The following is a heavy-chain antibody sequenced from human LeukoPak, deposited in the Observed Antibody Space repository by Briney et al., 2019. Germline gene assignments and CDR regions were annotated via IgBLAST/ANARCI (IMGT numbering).Heavy chain of an antibody. V-gene: IGHV4-59*08. CDR3: ARHTSSGWYFIDY. Sequence: SETLSLTCTVSGGSISSYYWSWIRQPLGEGLGWSGYISYSGSTTYSPSLMSRVAISVDTSKNQFSLKLSSVTAADTGVYYCARHTSSGWYFIDYWGQGTLVTVSS. CDR2: ISYSGST. J-gene: IGHJ4*02. CDR1: GGSISSYY. D-gene: IGHD6-19*01.